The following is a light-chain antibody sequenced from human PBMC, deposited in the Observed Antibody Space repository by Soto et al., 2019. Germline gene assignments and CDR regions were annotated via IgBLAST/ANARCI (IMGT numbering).Light chain of an antibody. V-gene: IGLV2-23*01. CDR3: CSYAGRSTYV. CDR2: EDI. Sequence: QSVLTQPASVSGSPGQSITVSCTGTSSDVGGYDVVSWYQQHPGKAPKLIIYEDIERSSGVSSRFSGSKSGNTASLTISGLQPEDEADYYCCSYAGRSTYVFGSGTKLTVL. CDR1: SSDVGGYDV. J-gene: IGLJ1*01.